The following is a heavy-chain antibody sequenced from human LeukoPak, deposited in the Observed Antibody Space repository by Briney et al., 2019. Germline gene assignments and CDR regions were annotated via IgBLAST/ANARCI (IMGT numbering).Heavy chain of an antibody. V-gene: IGHV2-26*01. CDR3: ARIRLCSGGSCYGAFDI. J-gene: IGHJ3*02. CDR1: GFSLSNARMG. CDR2: IFSNDEK. Sequence: SGPVLVKPTETLTLTCTVSGFSLSNARMGVSWIRQPPGKALEWLAHIFSNDEKSYSTSLKSRLTISKDTSKSQVVLTMTNMDPVDTATYYCARIRLCSGGSCYGAFDIWGQGTMVTVSS. D-gene: IGHD2-15*01.